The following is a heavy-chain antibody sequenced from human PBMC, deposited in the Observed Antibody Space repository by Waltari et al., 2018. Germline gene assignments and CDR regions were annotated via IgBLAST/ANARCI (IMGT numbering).Heavy chain of an antibody. D-gene: IGHD6-19*01. J-gene: IGHJ2*01. Sequence: QVQLVESGGVVVQPGRSLRLSCAASGFTFSTFTIHWVRPAPGKGLEWVTVMSVDGAHKYYADSVKGRFAISRDNSKGTLYLEMNGLRREDTAVYYCARQPVTGNWYFDTWGRGTLVTVSS. CDR3: ARQPVTGNWYFDT. CDR1: GFTFSTFT. V-gene: IGHV3-30*09. CDR2: MSVDGAHK.